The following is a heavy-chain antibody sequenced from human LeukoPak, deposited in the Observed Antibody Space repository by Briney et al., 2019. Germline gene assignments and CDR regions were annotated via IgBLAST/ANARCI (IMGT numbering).Heavy chain of an antibody. CDR3: AKDLGYSSSWFFDY. CDR1: GFTFSSYA. J-gene: IGHJ4*02. V-gene: IGHV3-23*01. CDR2: ISGSGGST. Sequence: HPGGSLRLSCAASGFTFSSYAMSWVRQAPGKGLEWVSAISGSGGSTYYADSVKGRFIISRDNSKNTLYLQMNSLRAEDTAVYYCAKDLGYSSSWFFDYWGQGTLVTVSS. D-gene: IGHD6-13*01.